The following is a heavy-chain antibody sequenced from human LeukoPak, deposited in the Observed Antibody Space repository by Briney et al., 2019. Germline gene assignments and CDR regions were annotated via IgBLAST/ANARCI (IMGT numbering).Heavy chain of an antibody. J-gene: IGHJ4*02. CDR2: IYFTGST. D-gene: IGHD5-12*01. V-gene: IGHV4-39*01. CDR3: ASYRGYSGYDAPSYFDS. CDR1: GDSISSNSYY. Sequence: SETLSLTCTVSGDSISSNSYYWGWIRQPPGKGLEWIAGIYFTGSTYYNPSLKSRVTISTDTSKNQLSLRLSSVTAADTAVYYRASYRGYSGYDAPSYFDSWGQGTLVTVSS.